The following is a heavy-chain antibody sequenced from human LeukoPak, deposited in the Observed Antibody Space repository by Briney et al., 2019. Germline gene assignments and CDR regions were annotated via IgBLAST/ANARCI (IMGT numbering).Heavy chain of an antibody. CDR3: ARGRMVRGVIITYALDPDY. V-gene: IGHV1-8*02. J-gene: IGHJ4*02. CDR2: MNPNSGNT. Sequence: GASVKVSCKASGYTFTGYYMHWVRQATGQGLEWMGWMNPNSGNTGYAQKFQGRVTMTRNTSISTAYMELSSLRSEDTAVYYCARGRMVRGVIITYALDPDYWGQGTLVTVSS. D-gene: IGHD3-10*01. CDR1: GYTFTGYY.